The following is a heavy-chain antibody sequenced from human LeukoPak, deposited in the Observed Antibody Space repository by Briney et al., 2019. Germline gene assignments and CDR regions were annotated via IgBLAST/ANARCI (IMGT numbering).Heavy chain of an antibody. Sequence: GGSLRLSCAASGFTFSSYSMNWVRQAPGKGLEWVSSISSSSSYIYYADSVKGRFTISRDNAKNSLYLQMNSLRAEDTAVYYCARDDTYGSGNNWFDPWGQGTLVTVSS. CDR3: ARDDTYGSGNNWFDP. CDR1: GFTFSSYS. V-gene: IGHV3-21*01. J-gene: IGHJ5*02. CDR2: ISSSSSYI. D-gene: IGHD3-10*01.